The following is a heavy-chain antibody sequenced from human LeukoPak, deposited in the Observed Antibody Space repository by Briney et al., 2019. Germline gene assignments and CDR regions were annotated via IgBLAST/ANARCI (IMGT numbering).Heavy chain of an antibody. CDR1: GFTFSSYS. D-gene: IGHD6-6*01. CDR2: ISSSSSYI. V-gene: IGHV3-21*01. CDR3: ARVEYSSSGATDY. Sequence: GGSLRLSCAASGFTFSSYSMNWVRQAPGKGLEWVSSISSSSSYIYYADSVKGRFTISRDNAKNSLYLQMNSLRAEDTAVYYCARVEYSSSGATDYWGQGTLVTVSS. J-gene: IGHJ4*02.